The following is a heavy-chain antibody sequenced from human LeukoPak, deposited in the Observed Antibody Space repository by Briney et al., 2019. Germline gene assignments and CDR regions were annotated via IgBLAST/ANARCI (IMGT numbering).Heavy chain of an antibody. Sequence: SETLSLTCTVSGGSISSSSYYWGWIRQPPGKGLEWIGSIYYSGSTYYNPSLKSRVTISVDTSKNQFSLKLSSVTAADTAVYYCATRHDSTRRAYWGQGTLVTVSS. CDR3: ATRHDSTRRAY. J-gene: IGHJ4*02. V-gene: IGHV4-39*07. D-gene: IGHD2-15*01. CDR2: IYYSGST. CDR1: GGSISSSSYY.